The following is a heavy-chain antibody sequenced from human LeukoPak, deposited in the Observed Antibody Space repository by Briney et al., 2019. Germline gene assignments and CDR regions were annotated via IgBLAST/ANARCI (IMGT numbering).Heavy chain of an antibody. J-gene: IGHJ3*02. V-gene: IGHV4-34*01. Sequence: SETLSLTCAVYGGSFSGYYWSWIRQPPGKGLEWIGEINHSGSTNYNPSLKSRVTISVDTSKNQFSPKLSSVTAADTAVYYCARGSGAFDIWGQGTMVTVSS. D-gene: IGHD3-10*01. CDR2: INHSGST. CDR3: ARGSGAFDI. CDR1: GGSFSGYY.